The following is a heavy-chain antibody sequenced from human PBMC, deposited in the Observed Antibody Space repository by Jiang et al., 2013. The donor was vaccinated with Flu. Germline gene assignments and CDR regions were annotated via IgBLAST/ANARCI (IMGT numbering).Heavy chain of an antibody. J-gene: IGHJ5*02. V-gene: IGHV1-69*04. CDR3: ARDYDTRKGWFDP. CDR1: GGTFSSYA. Sequence: QSGAEVKKPGSSVKVSCKASGGTFSSYAISWVRQAPGQGLEWMGRIIPILGIANYAQKFQGRVTITADKSTSTAYMELSSLRSEDTAVYYCARDYDTRKGWFDPWGQGTLVTVSS. CDR2: IIPILGIA. D-gene: IGHD3-22*01.